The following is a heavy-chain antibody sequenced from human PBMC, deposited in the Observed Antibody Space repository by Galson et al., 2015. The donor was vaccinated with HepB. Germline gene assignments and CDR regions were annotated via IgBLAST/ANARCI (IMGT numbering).Heavy chain of an antibody. Sequence: SVKVSCKASGYTFTSYYMHWVRQAPGQGLEWMGIINPSGGSTSYAQKFQGRVTMTRDTSTSTVFMELSSLRSEDTAVYYCARVTLYDDILTGYYKGERGGSGWYWDYWGQGTLVTVSS. J-gene: IGHJ4*02. CDR1: GYTFTSYY. CDR2: INPSGGST. D-gene: IGHD3-9*01. V-gene: IGHV1-46*03. CDR3: ARVTLYDDILTGYYKGERGGSGWYWDY.